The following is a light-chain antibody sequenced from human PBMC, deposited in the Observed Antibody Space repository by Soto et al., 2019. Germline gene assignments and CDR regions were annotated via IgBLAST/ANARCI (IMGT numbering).Light chain of an antibody. J-gene: IGKJ1*01. Sequence: DIQMTQSPSSLSASVGDRVTISLRASQSISSYLNWYQQKPGKAPKLLIYAASSLQSGVPSRFSGSGSGTDFTLTISSLQPEDFATYYCQQSYSTPRPFGQGTKVDIK. CDR2: AAS. V-gene: IGKV1-39*01. CDR3: QQSYSTPRP. CDR1: QSISSY.